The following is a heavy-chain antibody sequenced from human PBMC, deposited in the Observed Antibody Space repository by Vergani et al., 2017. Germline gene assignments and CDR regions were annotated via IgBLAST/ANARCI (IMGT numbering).Heavy chain of an antibody. J-gene: IGHJ4*02. D-gene: IGHD6-6*01. CDR1: GGSISSGGYY. Sequence: QVQLQESGPGLVKPSQTLSLTCTVSGGSISSGGYYLSWLRQHPGKGLGWIGYIYYSGSTYYNPSLKSRVSISVDTSKTQFSMKLTSVTAADTSMNYWAGRRWGSSVGYFDYWGQGTLVTVSS. V-gene: IGHV4-31*03. CDR2: IYYSGST. CDR3: AGRRWGSSVGYFDY.